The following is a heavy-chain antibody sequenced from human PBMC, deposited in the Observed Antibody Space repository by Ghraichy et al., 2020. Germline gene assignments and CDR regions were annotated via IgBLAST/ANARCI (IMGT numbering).Heavy chain of an antibody. V-gene: IGHV3-15*01. Sequence: GESLRLSCAASAFTFNTTWMVWVRQAPGKGLEWVGRIKSKSAGESTDYAAPVRGRFTISRDDSKDMPYLEMNSLKTEDTAVYYCTTHFGLTVFRVVKSFWGQGTLVTVSS. CDR1: AFTFNTTW. D-gene: IGHD3-3*01. CDR2: IKSKSAGEST. CDR3: TTHFGLTVFRVVKSF. J-gene: IGHJ1*01.